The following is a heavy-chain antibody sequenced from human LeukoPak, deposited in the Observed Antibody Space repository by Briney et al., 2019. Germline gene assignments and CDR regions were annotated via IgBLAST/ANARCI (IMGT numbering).Heavy chain of an antibody. V-gene: IGHV1-3*01. J-gene: IGHJ4*02. CDR1: GYTFTSYA. CDR3: AREYSSGWYFYAHYYFDY. D-gene: IGHD6-19*01. Sequence: ASVKVSCKASGYTFTSYAMHWVRQAPGQRLEWMGWNNAGNGNTKYSQKFQGRVTITRDTSASTAYMELSSLGSEDTAVYYCAREYSSGWYFYAHYYFDYWGQGTLVTVSS. CDR2: NNAGNGNT.